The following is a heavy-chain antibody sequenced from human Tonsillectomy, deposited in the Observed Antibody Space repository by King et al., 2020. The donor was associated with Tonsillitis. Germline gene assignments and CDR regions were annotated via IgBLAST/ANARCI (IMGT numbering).Heavy chain of an antibody. V-gene: IGHV1-2*02. CDR3: ARSAKYSSSWYYF. J-gene: IGHJ4*02. CDR1: GFTFTDYY. D-gene: IGHD6-13*01. CDR2: INPDSGDT. Sequence: VQLVESGPEVTKPGASVTVSCKASGFTFTDYYIHWVRQAPGQGLEWMGWINPDSGDTNYAQKFQGRVIMTRDTSIITASMELSSLRSDDTAVYYCARSAKYSSSWYYFWGQGALVTVSS.